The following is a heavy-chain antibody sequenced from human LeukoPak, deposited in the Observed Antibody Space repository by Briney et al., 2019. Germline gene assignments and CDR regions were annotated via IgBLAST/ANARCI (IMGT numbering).Heavy chain of an antibody. Sequence: SETLSLTCTVSGGSISSGSYYWSWIRQPPGKGLEWIGYISYSGTANYNPSLRSRATISVDTSKNHFSLRLNAVTAADTAVYYCARARRGAVRGRNYYYYMDVWGKGTTVTISS. D-gene: IGHD3-10*01. V-gene: IGHV4-61*01. CDR1: GGSISSGSYY. J-gene: IGHJ6*03. CDR2: ISYSGTA. CDR3: ARARRGAVRGRNYYYYMDV.